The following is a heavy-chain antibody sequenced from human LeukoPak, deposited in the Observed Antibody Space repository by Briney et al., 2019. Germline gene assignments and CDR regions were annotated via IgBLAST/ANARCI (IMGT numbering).Heavy chain of an antibody. CDR3: AREGLSRDCVFDY. CDR1: GFTFSSYW. V-gene: IGHV3-7*01. D-gene: IGHD2-21*01. J-gene: IGHJ4*02. CDR2: IKQDGSEK. Sequence: GGSLRLSCAASGFTFSSYWMSWVRQAPGKGLEWVANIKQDGSEKYYVDSVKGRFTISRDNAKNSLYLQMNSLRAEDTAVYYCAREGLSRDCVFDYWGQGTLVTVSS.